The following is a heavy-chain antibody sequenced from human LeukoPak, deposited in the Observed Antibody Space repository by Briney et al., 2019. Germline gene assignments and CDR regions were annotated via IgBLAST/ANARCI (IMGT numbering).Heavy chain of an antibody. Sequence: SGTLSLTCTVSDCSISSYYWSWIRKPAGKGLEWIGRIYSSGVTNYNPSLKSRVTMSVDTSKNQFSLKERSVSAPATRAYYCGRGVGGRLNDYYYYLDFWDKGTTVTIS. J-gene: IGHJ6*03. D-gene: IGHD1-26*01. CDR2: IYSSGVT. V-gene: IGHV4-4*07. CDR1: DCSISSYY. CDR3: GRGVGGRLNDYYYYLDF.